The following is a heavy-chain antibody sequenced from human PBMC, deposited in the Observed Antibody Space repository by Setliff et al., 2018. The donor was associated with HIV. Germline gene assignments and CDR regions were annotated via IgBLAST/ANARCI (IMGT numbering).Heavy chain of an antibody. CDR1: GYTFSSYG. Sequence: ASVKVSCKASGYTFSSYGISWVRQAPGQGPEWMAWISDKNGNTEYAQNLQGRVTVTIDTSTSTAYMELRSLRSDDTAVYYCARDESEYYYDSSGYYYYYMDVWGKGTTVTVSS. CDR2: ISDKNGNT. V-gene: IGHV1-18*01. J-gene: IGHJ6*03. CDR3: ARDESEYYYDSSGYYYYYMDV. D-gene: IGHD3-22*01.